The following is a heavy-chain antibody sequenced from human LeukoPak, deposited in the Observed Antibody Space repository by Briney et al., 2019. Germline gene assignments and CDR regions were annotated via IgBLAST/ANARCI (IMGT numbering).Heavy chain of an antibody. CDR3: ARDDDSSGYYVGYYGMDV. Sequence: ASVKVSCKASGYTFSSYGISWVGQAPGQGLEWVGWISAYNGNTNYAQKLQGRVTMTTDTSTSTAYMELRSLRSDDTAVYYCARDDDSSGYYVGYYGMDVWGQGTTVTVSS. CDR1: GYTFSSYG. V-gene: IGHV1-18*01. CDR2: ISAYNGNT. J-gene: IGHJ6*02. D-gene: IGHD3-22*01.